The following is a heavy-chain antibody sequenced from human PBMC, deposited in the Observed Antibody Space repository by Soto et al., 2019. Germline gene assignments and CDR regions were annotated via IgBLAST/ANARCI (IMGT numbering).Heavy chain of an antibody. CDR3: AVVPAANGHYGMDV. CDR1: GFTFSSYS. J-gene: IGHJ6*02. V-gene: IGHV3-48*01. Sequence: PGGSLRLSCAASGFTFSSYSMNWVRQAPGKGLERVSYISSSSSTIYNADYVKGRFTISRDNAKNSLYLKMNSLRAEDTAFYYCAVVPAANGHYGMDVWGQGTTVTVSS. CDR2: ISSSSSTI. D-gene: IGHD2-2*01.